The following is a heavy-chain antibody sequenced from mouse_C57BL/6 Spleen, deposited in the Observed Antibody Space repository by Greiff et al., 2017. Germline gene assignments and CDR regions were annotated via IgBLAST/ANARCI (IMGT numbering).Heavy chain of an antibody. CDR2: INPNSGST. CDR1: GYTFTSYW. V-gene: IGHV1-64*01. D-gene: IGHD1-1*01. Sequence: QVQLQQPGAELVKPGASVKLSCKASGYTFTSYWMHWLKQRPGQGLEWIGMINPNSGSTNYNEKFKSKATLTVDKSSSTAYMQLSSLTSEDSAVYDCARDYYGSSYDYAMDYWGQGTSVTVSS. CDR3: ARDYYGSSYDYAMDY. J-gene: IGHJ4*01.